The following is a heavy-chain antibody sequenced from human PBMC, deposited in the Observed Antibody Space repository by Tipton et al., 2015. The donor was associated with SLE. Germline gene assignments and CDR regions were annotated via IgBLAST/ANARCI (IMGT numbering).Heavy chain of an antibody. CDR3: ARGGTAAGTGGIFDY. D-gene: IGHD6-13*01. Sequence: TLSLTCTVSGGSVSSGSYYWGWIRQPPGKGLEWIGSIYYSGSTYYNPSLKSRVTISVDTSKNQFSLKLSSVTAADTAVYYCARGGTAAGTGGIFDYWGQGTLVTVSS. CDR2: IYYSGST. J-gene: IGHJ4*02. CDR1: GGSVSSGSYY. V-gene: IGHV4-39*07.